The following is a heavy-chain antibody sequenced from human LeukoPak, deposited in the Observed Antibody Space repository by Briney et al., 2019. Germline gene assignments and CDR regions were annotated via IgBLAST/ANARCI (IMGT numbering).Heavy chain of an antibody. CDR2: IIPIFGTA. V-gene: IGHV1-69*13. Sequence: SVKVSCKASGYTFTGYFMHWVRQAPGQGLEWMGGIIPIFGTANYAQKFQGRVTITADESTSTAYMELSSLRSEDTAVYYCAGSYDFWSGYPYWGQGTLVTVSS. CDR1: GYTFTGYF. D-gene: IGHD3-3*01. CDR3: AGSYDFWSGYPY. J-gene: IGHJ4*02.